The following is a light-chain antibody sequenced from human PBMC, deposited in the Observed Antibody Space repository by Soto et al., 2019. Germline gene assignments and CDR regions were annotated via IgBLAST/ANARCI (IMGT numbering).Light chain of an antibody. Sequence: QSVLTQPASVSGSPGQSITISCTGTRSDIGYFNYVSWYQQQPGKAPKLMIYEVDNRHSGVSIRFSGSKSGSTASLTISGLQAEDEADYYCKSYAVGSTYVFGTGTKLTV. V-gene: IGLV2-14*01. CDR2: EVD. CDR1: RSDIGYFNY. J-gene: IGLJ1*01. CDR3: KSYAVGSTYV.